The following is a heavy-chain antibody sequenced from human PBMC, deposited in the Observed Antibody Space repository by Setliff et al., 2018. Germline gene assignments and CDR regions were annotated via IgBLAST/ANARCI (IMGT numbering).Heavy chain of an antibody. Sequence: GGSLRLSCAASGFTLSSYGIHWVRQAPGKGLEWVAVVWYGGSNEDYADSVMGRFTISRDNSKNTLYLQMNSLRAEDTAVYYCARDHMIVVVPSVWGQGTTVTSP. D-gene: IGHD3-22*01. J-gene: IGHJ6*02. V-gene: IGHV3-33*01. CDR1: GFTLSSYG. CDR3: ARDHMIVVVPSV. CDR2: VWYGGSNE.